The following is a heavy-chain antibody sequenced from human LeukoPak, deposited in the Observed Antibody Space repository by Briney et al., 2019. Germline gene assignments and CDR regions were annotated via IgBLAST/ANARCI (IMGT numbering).Heavy chain of an antibody. CDR1: GYTFTSYY. Sequence: ASVKVSCKASGYTFTSYYMHWVRQAPGQGLEWMGIINPSGGSTSYAQKFQGRVTMTRDMSTSTVYMELSSLRSEDTAVYYCARAHSSSWSGWYFDLWGRGTLVTASS. CDR2: INPSGGST. D-gene: IGHD6-13*01. V-gene: IGHV1-46*01. CDR3: ARAHSSSWSGWYFDL. J-gene: IGHJ2*01.